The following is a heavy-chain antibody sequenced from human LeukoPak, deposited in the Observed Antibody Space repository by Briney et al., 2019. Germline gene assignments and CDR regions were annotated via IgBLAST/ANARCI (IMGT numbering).Heavy chain of an antibody. V-gene: IGHV5-51*01. Sequence: GESLKISCKGSGYSFTCYWIGWVRQMPGKGLEWMGIIYPGDSDTRYSPSFQGQVTISADKSISTAYLQWSSLKASDTAMYYCARQVPGYCSSTSCLDAFDIWGQGTMVTVSS. CDR2: IYPGDSDT. CDR3: ARQVPGYCSSTSCLDAFDI. CDR1: GYSFTCYW. J-gene: IGHJ3*02. D-gene: IGHD2-2*01.